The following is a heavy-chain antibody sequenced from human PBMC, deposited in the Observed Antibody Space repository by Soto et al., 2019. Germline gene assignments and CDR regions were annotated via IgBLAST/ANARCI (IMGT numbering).Heavy chain of an antibody. CDR1: GGSISSYY. D-gene: IGHD1-1*01. V-gene: IGHV4-59*08. CDR3: ARHLSTTIAPYYFAF. Sequence: SETLSLTWTVSGGSISSYYWSWIRQPPGKGLEWIAYIYYSGSTEYNPSLKSRVTISVDTSKNQFSLKLSSVTAADTAVYYCARHLSTTIAPYYFAFWGHGTLVTVSS. J-gene: IGHJ4*01. CDR2: IYYSGST.